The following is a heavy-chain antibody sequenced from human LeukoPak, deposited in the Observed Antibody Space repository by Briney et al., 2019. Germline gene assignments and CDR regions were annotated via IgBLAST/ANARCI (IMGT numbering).Heavy chain of an antibody. CDR1: GFTFSSYE. CDR3: ARELLWFGETPLDY. CDR2: ISSSGSTI. Sequence: GGSLRLSCAASGFTFSSYEMNWVRQAPGKGLEWVSYISSSGSTIYYADSVKGRFTISRDNAKNSLYLQMNSLRAEDTAVYYCARELLWFGETPLDYWGQGTLVTVSS. D-gene: IGHD3-10*01. V-gene: IGHV3-48*03. J-gene: IGHJ4*02.